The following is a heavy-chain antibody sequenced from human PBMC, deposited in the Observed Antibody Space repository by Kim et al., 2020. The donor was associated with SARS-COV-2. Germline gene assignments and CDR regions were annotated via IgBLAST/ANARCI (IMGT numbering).Heavy chain of an antibody. D-gene: IGHD5-12*01. CDR2: IYFTGST. Sequence: SETLSLTCTVSGGSIRGYYWSWIRQSPAKGLEWIGYIYFTGSTKYNPSLRGRVTMSVDTPGNHFSLRLTSVTAADAAVYYCARSAADVPGYDGVSHLYNWFVPWGQGTRVTVSS. V-gene: IGHV4-59*13. J-gene: IGHJ5*02. CDR3: ARSAADVPGYDGVSHLYNWFVP. CDR1: GGSIRGYY.